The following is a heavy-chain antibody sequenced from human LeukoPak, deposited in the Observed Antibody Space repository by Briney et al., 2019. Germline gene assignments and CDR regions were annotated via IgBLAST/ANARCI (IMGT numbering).Heavy chain of an antibody. Sequence: SETLSLTCTVSGGSISSGSYYWSWIRQPAGKGLEWIGRIYTSGSTNYNPSLKSRVTISVDTSKNQFSLKLSSVTAADTAVYYCAGDGGLDAFDIWGQGTMVTVSS. CDR1: GGSISSGSYY. V-gene: IGHV4-61*02. J-gene: IGHJ3*02. CDR2: IYTSGST. D-gene: IGHD4-23*01. CDR3: AGDGGLDAFDI.